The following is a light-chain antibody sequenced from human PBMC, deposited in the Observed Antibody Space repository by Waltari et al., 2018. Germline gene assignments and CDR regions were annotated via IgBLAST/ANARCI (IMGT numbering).Light chain of an antibody. CDR2: SNN. V-gene: IGLV1-44*01. J-gene: IGLJ2*01. CDR1: SSNIGSNT. Sequence: VLTQPPSASGTPGQRVTISCSGSSSNIGSNTVNWYQQLPGTAPKLLIYSNNQRPSGVPDRFSGSKSGTSASLAISGLQSEDEADYYCAAWDDSLNGPVFGGGTKLTVL. CDR3: AAWDDSLNGPV.